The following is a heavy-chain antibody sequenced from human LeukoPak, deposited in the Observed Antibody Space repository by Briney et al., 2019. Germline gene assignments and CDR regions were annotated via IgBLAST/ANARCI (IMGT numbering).Heavy chain of an antibody. Sequence: KPSETLSLTCTVSGGSISSSSYYWGWIRQPPGKGLGWIGSIYYSGSTYYNPSLKSRVTISVDTSKNQFSLKLSFVTAADTAVYYCARPLLTYQYYDFWSGLSFFGLWGRGTLVTVSS. CDR2: IYYSGST. V-gene: IGHV4-39*01. CDR3: ARPLLTYQYYDFWSGLSFFGL. D-gene: IGHD3-3*01. J-gene: IGHJ2*01. CDR1: GGSISSSSYY.